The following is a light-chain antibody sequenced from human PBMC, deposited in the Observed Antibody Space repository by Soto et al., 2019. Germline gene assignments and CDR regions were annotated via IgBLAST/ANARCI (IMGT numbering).Light chain of an antibody. CDR2: GAS. CDR3: QQYGGSPIT. Sequence: EIVMTQSPATLSVSPVERVTLSCRASQSVTTRLAWYQHKPGQAPTLLMSGASNRASGVPVRFSGSGSGTDFTLTITRLEPEDFALYYCQQYGGSPITFGLGTRLEIK. V-gene: IGKV3-20*01. J-gene: IGKJ5*01. CDR1: QSVTTR.